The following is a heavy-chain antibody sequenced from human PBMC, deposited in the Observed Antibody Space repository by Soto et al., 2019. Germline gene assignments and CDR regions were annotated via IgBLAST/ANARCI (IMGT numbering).Heavy chain of an antibody. CDR1: GGTFSSYS. D-gene: IGHD6-6*01. V-gene: IGHV1-69*13. Sequence: SVKVSCKASGGTFSSYSISWVRQAPGQGLEWMGGIIPIFGTANYAQKFQGRVTITADESTSTAYMELSSLRSEDTAVYYCAIEYSSSPPYYPIDYWGQGTLVTVSS. CDR2: IIPIFGTA. J-gene: IGHJ4*02. CDR3: AIEYSSSPPYYPIDY.